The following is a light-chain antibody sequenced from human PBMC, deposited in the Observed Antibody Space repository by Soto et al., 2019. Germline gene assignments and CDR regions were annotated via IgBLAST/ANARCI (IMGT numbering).Light chain of an antibody. CDR3: CSYVGATTYV. Sequence: QSVLTQPASVSGSPGQSITISCTGTTSDIGGYNFVSCYQQSPGKAPKVIVYEGIKRPSGVSDRFSGSTSGSTASLTISGLQAEDEAEYYCCSYVGATTYVFGSGTKVTVL. J-gene: IGLJ1*01. CDR1: TSDIGGYNF. V-gene: IGLV2-23*01. CDR2: EGI.